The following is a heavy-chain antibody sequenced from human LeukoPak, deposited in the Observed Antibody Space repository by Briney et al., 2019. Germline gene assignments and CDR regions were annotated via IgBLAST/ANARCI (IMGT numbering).Heavy chain of an antibody. CDR1: GCTFSTYW. CDR3: ARDRRIAY. J-gene: IGHJ4*02. CDR2: IKQDGSEK. Sequence: GKSLRLSCAASGCTFSTYWMNWVRQAPGKGLEWVANIKQDGSEKYYVDSVKSRFTISRDNAKNSLYLQMNSLGAEDTAVYYCARDRRIAYWGQGTLVTVSS. V-gene: IGHV3-7*03.